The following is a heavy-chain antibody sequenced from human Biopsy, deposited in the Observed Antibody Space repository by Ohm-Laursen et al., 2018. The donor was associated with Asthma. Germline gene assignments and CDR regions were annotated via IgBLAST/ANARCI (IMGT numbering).Heavy chain of an antibody. V-gene: IGHV3-30*01. CDR2: ISKDASTQ. CDR3: VRDGTDDAFDI. D-gene: IGHD1-1*01. J-gene: IGHJ3*02. Sequence: SLRLSCAAPGFSFSNFAIQWVRQAPGKGLEWVGVISKDASTQDYADSVKGRFTMARDNSKNTLDLQMNSLREEDTAVYYCVRDGTDDAFDIWGQGTVVSVSS. CDR1: GFSFSNFA.